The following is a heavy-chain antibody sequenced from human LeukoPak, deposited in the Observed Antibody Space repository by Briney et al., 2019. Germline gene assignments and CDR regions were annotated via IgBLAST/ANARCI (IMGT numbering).Heavy chain of an antibody. CDR2: ISSSSSYI. CDR1: GFTFSSYS. J-gene: IGHJ4*02. D-gene: IGHD5-12*01. V-gene: IGHV3-21*01. Sequence: GGSLRLSCAASGFTFSSYSMNWVRQAPGQGLQWVSSISSSSSYIYYADSVKGRFTISRDNAKNSLYLQMNSLRAEDTAVYYCARVGDSGYASYYFDYWGQGTLVTVSS. CDR3: ARVGDSGYASYYFDY.